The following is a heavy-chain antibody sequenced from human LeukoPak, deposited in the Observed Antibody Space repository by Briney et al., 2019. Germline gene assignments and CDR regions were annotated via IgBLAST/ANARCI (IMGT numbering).Heavy chain of an antibody. CDR3: ARTLVRYSSGWQKYYFDY. CDR2: IIPIFGTA. CDR1: GGTFSSYA. J-gene: IGHJ4*02. Sequence: EASVKVSCKASGGTFSSYAISWVRQAPGQGLEWMGRIIPIFGTANYAQKFQGRVTITTDESTSTAYMELSSLRSEDTAVYYCARTLVRYSSGWQKYYFDYWGQGTLVTVSS. V-gene: IGHV1-69*05. D-gene: IGHD6-19*01.